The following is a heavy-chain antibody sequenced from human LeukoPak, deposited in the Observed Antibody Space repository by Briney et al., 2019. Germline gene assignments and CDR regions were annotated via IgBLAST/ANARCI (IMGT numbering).Heavy chain of an antibody. CDR2: ISGSGGST. J-gene: IGHJ4*02. CDR3: ARGGVDYYGSGTYYLMYYFDY. Sequence: GGSLRLSCAASGFTFSSYGMSWVRQAPGKGLEWVSAISGSGGSTYYADSVKGRFTISRDDPHNTLYLQMNSLRAEDTAVYFCARGGVDYYGSGTYYLMYYFDYWGQGALVTVSS. CDR1: GFTFSSYG. D-gene: IGHD3-10*01. V-gene: IGHV3-23*01.